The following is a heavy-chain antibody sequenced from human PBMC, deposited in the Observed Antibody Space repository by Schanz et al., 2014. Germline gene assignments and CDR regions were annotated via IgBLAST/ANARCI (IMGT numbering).Heavy chain of an antibody. V-gene: IGHV1-18*01. J-gene: IGHJ5*02. CDR2: ISGYTGDT. CDR1: GYDFHIYA. Sequence: QILLVQPGPEVKKPGASVTVSCKASGYDFHIYAYSWVRQAPGQGPEWIGWISGYTGDTKYAQKFQGRVTITADRSTSTAYMELRSLRSDDTAVYYCARDRRRYCSTASCLHDNWFDPWGQGTLVIVSS. D-gene: IGHD2-2*01. CDR3: ARDRRRYCSTASCLHDNWFDP.